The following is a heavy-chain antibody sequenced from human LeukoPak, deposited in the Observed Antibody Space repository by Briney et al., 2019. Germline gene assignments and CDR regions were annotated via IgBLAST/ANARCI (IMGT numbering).Heavy chain of an antibody. CDR2: ISGSAHKI. J-gene: IGHJ4*02. V-gene: IGHV3-23*01. CDR3: AGRVTGYSSGYVY. CDR1: GFTFSNYA. Sequence: GGSLRLSCVASGFTFSNYAMSWVRQAPEKGLDWVSVISGSAHKIRYADSVKGRFTISRDDSENTVYLQMNNLRAEDTALYYCAGRVTGYSSGYVYWGQGTLVTVSS. D-gene: IGHD5-18*01.